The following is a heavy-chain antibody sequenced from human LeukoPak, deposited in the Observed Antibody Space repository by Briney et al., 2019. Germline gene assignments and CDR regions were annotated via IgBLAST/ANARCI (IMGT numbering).Heavy chain of an antibody. CDR1: GFTFSSYE. J-gene: IGHJ4*02. Sequence: GGSLRLSCAASGFTFSSYEMNWVRQAPGKGLEWVSYISSSGSTIYYADSVKGRFTISRDNAKNPLYLQMNSLRAEDTAVYYCARDGVSVRGSHGSQFDYWGQGTLVTVSS. V-gene: IGHV3-48*03. CDR2: ISSSGSTI. CDR3: ARDGVSVRGSHGSQFDY. D-gene: IGHD1-26*01.